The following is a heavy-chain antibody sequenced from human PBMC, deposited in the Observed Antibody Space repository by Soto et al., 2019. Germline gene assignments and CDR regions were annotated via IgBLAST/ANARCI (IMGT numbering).Heavy chain of an antibody. V-gene: IGHV1-69*12. J-gene: IGHJ4*02. CDR1: GGTFSSYA. D-gene: IGHD5-12*01. CDR2: IVPIVDTS. CDR3: VRVVAIPGYPDN. Sequence: QVQLVQSGAEVRQPASSVKVSCKTSGGTFSSYAISXVXXXXXXXLEWMGGIVPIVDTSTYAQKFQGRVTITADESTSTVYMELSSLRSDDTAVYYCVRVVAIPGYPDNWGQGTLVTVSS.